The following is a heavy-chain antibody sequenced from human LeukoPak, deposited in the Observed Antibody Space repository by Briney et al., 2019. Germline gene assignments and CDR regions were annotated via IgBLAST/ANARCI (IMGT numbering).Heavy chain of an antibody. CDR2: INHSGST. J-gene: IGHJ4*02. V-gene: IGHV4-34*01. Sequence: SETLSLTCAVYGGSFSGYYWSWIRQPPGKGLEWIGEINHSGSTYYNPSLKSRVTISVDTSKNQFSLKLSSVTAADTAVYYCAREGIMITFGGVMLPNYWGQGTLVTVSS. CDR3: AREGIMITFGGVMLPNY. CDR1: GGSFSGYY. D-gene: IGHD3-16*01.